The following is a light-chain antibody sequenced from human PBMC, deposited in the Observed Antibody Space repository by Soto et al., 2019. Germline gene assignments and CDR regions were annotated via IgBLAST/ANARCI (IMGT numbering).Light chain of an antibody. CDR2: DPS. V-gene: IGKV3-11*01. CDR1: QSFSSS. CDR3: QQRSDSPLT. Sequence: EIVLTQSPATLYLSPGERATLSCRASQSFSSSFAWYQQKPGQAPRLLIYDPSSRATGIPARFSGSGSGTDFTLPISSLEPEDFAVYYCQQRSDSPLTFGQGTKVEIK. J-gene: IGKJ1*01.